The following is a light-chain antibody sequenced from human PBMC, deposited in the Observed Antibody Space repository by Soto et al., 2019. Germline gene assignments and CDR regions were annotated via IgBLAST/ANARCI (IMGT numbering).Light chain of an antibody. Sequence: QSVLTQPPSVSGAPGQRVTISCIGSISNVGAGYDVHWYQQLPGAAPKLLISGNNNRPSGVPERFSGSKSGTSASLAIAGLQAEDEADYYCQSYDSSLSAVVFGGGTKVTVL. V-gene: IGLV1-40*01. CDR1: ISNVGAGYD. CDR2: GNN. J-gene: IGLJ3*02. CDR3: QSYDSSLSAVV.